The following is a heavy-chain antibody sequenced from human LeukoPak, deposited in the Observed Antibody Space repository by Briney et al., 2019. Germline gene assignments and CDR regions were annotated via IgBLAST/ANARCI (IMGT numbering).Heavy chain of an antibody. CDR2: ISWDGGST. V-gene: IGHV3-43D*04. CDR3: AKDKDFDSSGWYSSFDY. CDR1: GFTFDDDA. D-gene: IGHD6-19*01. Sequence: GGSLRLSCAASGFTFDDDAMHWVRQAPGKGLEWVSLISWDGGSTYYADSVKGRFTISKDNSKNSLYLQMNSLRAEDTALYYCAKDKDFDSSGWYSSFDYWGQGTLVNVSS. J-gene: IGHJ4*02.